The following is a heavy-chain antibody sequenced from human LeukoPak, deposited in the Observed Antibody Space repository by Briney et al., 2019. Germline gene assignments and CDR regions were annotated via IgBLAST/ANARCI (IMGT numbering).Heavy chain of an antibody. Sequence: PGGSLRLSCAASGFTLTGYAMHWVRQAPGKGLGWVAVISYEGINAYYAHSVKGRFTISRDNSKNTLYLQVNSLSVEDTAVYYCARVVYYASGPFSYFDYWGQGTLVSVSS. CDR1: GFTLTGYA. CDR3: ARVVYYASGPFSYFDY. CDR2: ISYEGINA. J-gene: IGHJ4*02. D-gene: IGHD3-10*01. V-gene: IGHV3-30-3*01.